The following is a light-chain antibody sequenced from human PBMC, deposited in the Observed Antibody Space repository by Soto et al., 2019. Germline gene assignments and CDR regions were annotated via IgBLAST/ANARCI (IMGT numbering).Light chain of an antibody. Sequence: IVMTQSPDSLAVSLGERATINCKSSQSVFYSSNNKNYLAWYRQKPGQPPKLLIYWASIRESGVPDRISGSGSGTDFTITISSLQAEDVAVYYCQQYYSTPPYTFGQGTKLEIK. V-gene: IGKV4-1*01. CDR1: QSVFYSSNNKNY. CDR2: WAS. CDR3: QQYYSTPPYT. J-gene: IGKJ2*01.